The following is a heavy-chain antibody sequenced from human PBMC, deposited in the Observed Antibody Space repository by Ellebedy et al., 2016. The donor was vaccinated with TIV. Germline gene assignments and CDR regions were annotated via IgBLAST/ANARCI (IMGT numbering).Heavy chain of an antibody. CDR2: IVVGSGST. D-gene: IGHD1-26*01. J-gene: IGHJ1*01. V-gene: IGHV1-58*01. Sequence: AASVKVSCKASGSTFTSSAVQWVRQARGQRLEWIGWIVVGSGSTTYAQKFQERGTITRDMSTSTAYMELSSLRSEDTAVYYCAAEVGVTGFQQWGQGTLVTVSS. CDR3: AAEVGVTGFQQ. CDR1: GSTFTSSA.